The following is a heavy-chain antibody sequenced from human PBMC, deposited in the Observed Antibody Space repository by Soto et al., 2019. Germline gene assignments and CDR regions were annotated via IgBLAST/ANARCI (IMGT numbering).Heavy chain of an antibody. D-gene: IGHD3-22*01. CDR1: GYSFTSYW. CDR2: IYPGDSDT. J-gene: IGHJ4*02. V-gene: IGHV5-51*01. CDR3: ASHRLQYYYDSSGYAAFDY. Sequence: PGESLKISCKGSGYSFTSYWIGWVRQMPGKGLEWMGIIYPGDSDTRYSPSFQGQVTISADKSISTAYLQWSSLKASVTAMYSCASHRLQYYYDSSGYAAFDYWGQGTLVTVSS.